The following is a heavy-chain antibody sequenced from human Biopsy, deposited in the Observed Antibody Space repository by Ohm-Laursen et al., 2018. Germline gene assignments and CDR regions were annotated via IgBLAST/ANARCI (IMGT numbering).Heavy chain of an antibody. Sequence: SLRLSCAASGFPFSDYFMSWVRQAPGKGLEWISYISSGATNTNYADSVKGRFTISRDNAKNSLYLQMNSLRAEDTAVYFCASLGLVWFGELLSVPFGLDVWGQGTTVTVSS. CDR3: ASLGLVWFGELLSVPFGLDV. V-gene: IGHV3-11*06. J-gene: IGHJ6*02. CDR2: ISSGATNT. D-gene: IGHD3-10*01. CDR1: GFPFSDYF.